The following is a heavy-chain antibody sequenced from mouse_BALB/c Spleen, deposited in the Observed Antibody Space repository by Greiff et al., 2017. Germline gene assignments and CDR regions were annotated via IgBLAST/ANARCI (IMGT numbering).Heavy chain of an antibody. CDR3: ARDDGYYRAMDY. CDR2: ISSGGST. CDR1: GFTFSSYA. D-gene: IGHD2-3*01. Sequence: EVKVVESGGGLVKPGGSLKLSCAASGFTFSSYAMSWVRQTPEKRLEWVASISSGGSTYYPDSVKGRFTISRDNARNILYLQMSSLRSEDTAMYYCARDDGYYRAMDYWGQGTSVTVSS. J-gene: IGHJ4*01. V-gene: IGHV5-6-5*01.